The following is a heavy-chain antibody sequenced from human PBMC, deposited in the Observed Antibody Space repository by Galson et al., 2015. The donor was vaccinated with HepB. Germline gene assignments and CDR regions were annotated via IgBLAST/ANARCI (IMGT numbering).Heavy chain of an antibody. D-gene: IGHD1-26*01. V-gene: IGHV5-51*01. CDR2: IYPGDSDT. CDR1: GYSFTSYW. CDR3: ARLSGSSGSYPGLFDY. J-gene: IGHJ4*02. Sequence: QSGAEVKKPGESLKISCKGSGYSFTSYWIGWVRQMPGKGLEWMGIIYPGDSDTRYSPSFQGQVTISADKSISTAYLQWSSLKASDTAMYYCARLSGSSGSYPGLFDYWGQGTLVTVSS.